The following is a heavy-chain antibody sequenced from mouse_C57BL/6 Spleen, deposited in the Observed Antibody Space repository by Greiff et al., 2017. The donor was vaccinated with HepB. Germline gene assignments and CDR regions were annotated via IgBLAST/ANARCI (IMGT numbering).Heavy chain of an antibody. D-gene: IGHD2-4*01. CDR3: ARQGNPYDYDVYAMDY. Sequence: EVKLVESGGGLVQPGGSLKLSCAASGFTFSDYYMYWVRQTPEKRLEWVAYISNGGGSTYYPDTVKGRFTISRDNAKNTLYLQMSRLTSEDTAMYYCARQGNPYDYDVYAMDYWGQGTSVTVSS. CDR1: GFTFSDYY. V-gene: IGHV5-12*01. J-gene: IGHJ4*01. CDR2: ISNGGGST.